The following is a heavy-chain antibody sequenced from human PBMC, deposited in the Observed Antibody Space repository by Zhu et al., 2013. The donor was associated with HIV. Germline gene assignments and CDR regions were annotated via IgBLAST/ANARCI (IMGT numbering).Heavy chain of an antibody. D-gene: IGHD2-15*01. J-gene: IGHJ4*02. CDR2: ISGSGGST. CDR3: AKDYHCSGGSCYYRGLDY. Sequence: EVQLLESGGGLVQPGGSLRLSCAASGFTFSSYAMSWVRQAPGKGLEWVSAISGSGGSTYYADSVKGRFTISRDNSKNTLYLQMNSLRAEDTAVYYCAKDYHCSGGSCYYRGLDYWGQGTLVTVSS. CDR1: GFTFSSYA. V-gene: IGHV3-23*01.